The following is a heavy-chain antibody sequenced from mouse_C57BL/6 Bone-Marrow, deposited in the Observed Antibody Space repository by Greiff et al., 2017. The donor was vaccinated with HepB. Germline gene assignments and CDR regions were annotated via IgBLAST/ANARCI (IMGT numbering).Heavy chain of an antibody. J-gene: IGHJ3*01. V-gene: IGHV14-4*01. Sequence: VQLKQSGAELVRPGASVKLSCTASGFNIKDDYMHWVKQRPEQGLEWIGWIDPENGDTEYASKFQGKATITADTSSNTAYLQLSSLTSVDTAVYYCTFYYGKGGFAYWGQGTLVTVSA. CDR3: TFYYGKGGFAY. CDR1: GFNIKDDY. D-gene: IGHD2-1*01. CDR2: IDPENGDT.